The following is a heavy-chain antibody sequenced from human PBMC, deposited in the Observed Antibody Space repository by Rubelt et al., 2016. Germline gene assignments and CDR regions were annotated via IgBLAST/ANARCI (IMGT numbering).Heavy chain of an antibody. CDR2: IDPSDSYT. CDR1: GYSFTSYW. D-gene: IGHD6-13*01. CDR3: ARLDSSSGNDYYSDY. Sequence: MPGESLRISCKGSGYSFTSYWISWVRQMPGKGLEWMGRIDPSDSYTNYSPSFQGHVTISADKSISTAYLQWSSLKASDTAMYYCARLDSSSGNDYYSDYWGQGTLVTISS. J-gene: IGHJ4*02. V-gene: IGHV5-10-1*01.